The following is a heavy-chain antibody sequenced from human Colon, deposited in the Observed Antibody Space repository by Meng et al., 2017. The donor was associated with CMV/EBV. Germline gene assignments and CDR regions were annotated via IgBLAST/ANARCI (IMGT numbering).Heavy chain of an antibody. D-gene: IGHD3-3*01. V-gene: IGHV3-23*01. Sequence: GGSLRLSCAASGFTFSTYHMSWFRQAPGKGLEWVSCIRGTDGTASYSDSVKGRFTISRDISQNTLYLQMNSLRAEDTAVYYCAKGAIVGVTAPDYWGQGTLVTVSS. CDR2: IRGTDGTA. J-gene: IGHJ4*02. CDR1: GFTFSTYH. CDR3: AKGAIVGVTAPDY.